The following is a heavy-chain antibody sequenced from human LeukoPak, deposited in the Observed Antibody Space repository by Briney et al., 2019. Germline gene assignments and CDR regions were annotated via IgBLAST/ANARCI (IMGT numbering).Heavy chain of an antibody. CDR2: ISYDGSNK. Sequence: GGSLRLSCAASGFTFSSCGMHWVRQAPGKGLEWVAVISYDGSNKYYADSVRGRFTISRDNSKNTLYLQMNSLRAEDTALYYCAKPHFDYWGQGTLVTVSS. CDR3: AKPHFDY. V-gene: IGHV3-30*18. CDR1: GFTFSSCG. J-gene: IGHJ4*02.